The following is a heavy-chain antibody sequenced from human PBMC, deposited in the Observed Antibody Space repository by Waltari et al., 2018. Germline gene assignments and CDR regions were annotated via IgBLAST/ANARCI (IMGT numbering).Heavy chain of an antibody. V-gene: IGHV4-34*01. CDR1: GGSFSGYY. D-gene: IGHD3-3*01. CDR3: ARRVLRFLEWSPGSSWFDP. Sequence: QVQLQQWGAGLLKPSETLSLTCAVYGGSFSGYYWSWIRQPPGKGLEWIGEINHSGSTNDNPSLKSRVTISVDTSKNQFSLKLSSVTAADTAVYYCARRVLRFLEWSPGSSWFDPWGQGTLVTVSS. CDR2: INHSGST. J-gene: IGHJ5*02.